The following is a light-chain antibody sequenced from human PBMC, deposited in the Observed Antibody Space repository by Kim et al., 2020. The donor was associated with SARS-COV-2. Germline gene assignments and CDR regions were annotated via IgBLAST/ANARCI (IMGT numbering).Light chain of an antibody. CDR2: ENN. J-gene: IGLJ2*01. CDR3: QSYDSSNVV. Sequence: NFMLTQPHSVSESPGKTVTISCTRSSGSIASGYVQWYQQRPGSAPTTVIQENNERPSGVPDWFSGSIDSSSNSASLTISGLKTEDEADYYCQSYDSSNVVFGGGTQLTVL. V-gene: IGLV6-57*03. CDR1: SGSIASGY.